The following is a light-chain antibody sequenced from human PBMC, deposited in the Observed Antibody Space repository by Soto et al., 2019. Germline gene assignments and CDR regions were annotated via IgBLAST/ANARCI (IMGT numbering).Light chain of an antibody. J-gene: IGKJ1*01. CDR1: QSISSR. Sequence: DIQMTQSPSTLSASVGDRVTITCRASQSISSRLAWYQQKPGKAPKLLIYRASTLERGVPSRFSGSGSGTEFTLTISSLQPDDFATYYCQHYNSYSEAFGQGTKVDIK. CDR3: QHYNSYSEA. V-gene: IGKV1-5*03. CDR2: RAS.